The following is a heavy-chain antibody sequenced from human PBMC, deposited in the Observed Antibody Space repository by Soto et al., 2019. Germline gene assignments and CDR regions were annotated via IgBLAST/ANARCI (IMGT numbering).Heavy chain of an antibody. J-gene: IGHJ6*02. V-gene: IGHV3-33*01. D-gene: IGHD5-18*01. CDR3: ARDNGDTAMVPHGPAYGMDV. Sequence: GGSLRLSCAASGFTFSSYGMHWVRQAPGKGLEWVAVIWYDGSNKYYADSVKGRFTISRDNSKNTLYLQMNSLRAEDTAVYYCARDNGDTAMVPHGPAYGMDVWGQGTTVTVSS. CDR2: IWYDGSNK. CDR1: GFTFSSYG.